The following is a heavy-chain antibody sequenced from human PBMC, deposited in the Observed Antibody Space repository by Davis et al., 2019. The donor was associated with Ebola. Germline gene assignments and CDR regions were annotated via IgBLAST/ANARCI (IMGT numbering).Heavy chain of an antibody. CDR3: ARALSSPITIFGMVIDL. D-gene: IGHD3-3*01. Sequence: GASLMTSCAASDFRFSSYGMNWVRQAPGKGLEWVSSISAGNSYIDFADSVKGRFTISRDNAKNSQYLQMNSLRAEDTAVYYCARALSSPITIFGMVIDLWGQGTLITVSS. CDR1: DFRFSSYG. J-gene: IGHJ5*02. CDR2: ISAGNSYI. V-gene: IGHV3-21*01.